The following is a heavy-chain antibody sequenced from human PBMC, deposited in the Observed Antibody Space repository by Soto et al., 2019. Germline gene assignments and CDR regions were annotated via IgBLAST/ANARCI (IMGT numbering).Heavy chain of an antibody. CDR3: ARIKRPPKGGYIYYHYGLDV. V-gene: IGHV1-69*01. J-gene: IGHJ6*02. CDR1: GGTFSTYG. Sequence: QVQLVQSGAEVKKPGSSVKVSCKASGGTFSTYGISWVRRAPGQGLEWMGGIIRLFGSADFAQKFQGRVTITADESTGTVYMELNSLRSEDTAVYYCARIKRPPKGGYIYYHYGLDVWGQGTTVTVSS. D-gene: IGHD1-1*01. CDR2: IIRLFGSA.